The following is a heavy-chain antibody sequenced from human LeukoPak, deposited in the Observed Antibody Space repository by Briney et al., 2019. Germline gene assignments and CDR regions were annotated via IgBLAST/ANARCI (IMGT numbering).Heavy chain of an antibody. CDR1: GFTFDDYA. CDR2: ISWNSGSI. J-gene: IGHJ5*02. V-gene: IGHV3-9*01. CDR3: TKDNYDFWSGYSTFDP. D-gene: IGHD3-3*01. Sequence: GGSLRLSCAASGFTFDDYAMHWVRQAPGKGLEWVSAISWNSGSIGYADSAKGRFTISRDNAKNSLYLQMNSLRAEDTVLYYCTKDNYDFWSGYSTFDPWGQGTLVTVSS.